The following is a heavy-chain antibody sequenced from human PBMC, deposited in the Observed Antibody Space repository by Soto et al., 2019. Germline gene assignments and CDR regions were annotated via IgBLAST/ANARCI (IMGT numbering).Heavy chain of an antibody. Sequence: EVQLVESGGGLVQPGRSLRLSCAASGFTFDDYAMHWVRQAPGKGLEWVAGISWNRGSIGYADSVKGRFTISRDNAKNSLYQRMDSLRAEDTALYYCGKDIRGRGTDRSAVDIWGKGTMVTVSS. CDR3: GKDIRGRGTDRSAVDI. CDR2: ISWNRGSI. V-gene: IGHV3-9*01. J-gene: IGHJ3*02. D-gene: IGHD3-16*01. CDR1: GFTFDDYA.